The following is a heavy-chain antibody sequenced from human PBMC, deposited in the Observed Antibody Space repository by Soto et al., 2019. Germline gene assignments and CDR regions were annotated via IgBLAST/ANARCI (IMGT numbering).Heavy chain of an antibody. CDR2: IKPDGSEK. CDR3: ARDSYWSFDY. V-gene: IGHV3-7*01. CDR1: GFTFRSFC. D-gene: IGHD2-8*02. Sequence: GGSLRLSCAASGFTFRSFCVSWVRQAPGKGLEWVAKIKPDGSEKYYVDSVKGRFTISRDNARNSVALQMDSLRAEDTAVYYCARDSYWSFDYWGQGTRLVTVSS. J-gene: IGHJ4*02.